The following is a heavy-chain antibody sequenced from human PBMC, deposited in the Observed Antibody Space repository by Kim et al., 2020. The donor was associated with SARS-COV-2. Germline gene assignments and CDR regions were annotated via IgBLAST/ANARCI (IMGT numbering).Heavy chain of an antibody. CDR2: INAGNGNT. J-gene: IGHJ5*02. CDR1: GYTFTSYA. CDR3: ARGNSGYLSRAQWGHSNWFDP. V-gene: IGHV1-3*01. D-gene: IGHD5-12*01. Sequence: ASVKVSCKASGYTFTSYAMHWVRQAPGQRLEWMGWINAGNGNTKYSQKFQGRVTITRDTSASTAYMELSSLRSEDTAVYYCARGNSGYLSRAQWGHSNWFDPWGQGTLVTVSS.